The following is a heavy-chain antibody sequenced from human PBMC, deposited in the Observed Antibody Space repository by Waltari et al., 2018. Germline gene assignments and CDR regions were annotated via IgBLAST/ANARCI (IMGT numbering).Heavy chain of an antibody. V-gene: IGHV3-30-3*01. CDR2: ISYDGSNK. D-gene: IGHD1-1*01. CDR1: GFTFSSYA. CDR3: ARSIPKKTEFDP. Sequence: QVQLVESGGGVVQPGRSLRLSCAASGFTFSSYAMHWVRQAPGKGLEGVAVISYDGSNKYYAYSVKGRFTISRDNSKNTLYLQMNSLRAEDTAVYYCARSIPKKTEFDPWGQGTLVTVSS. J-gene: IGHJ5*02.